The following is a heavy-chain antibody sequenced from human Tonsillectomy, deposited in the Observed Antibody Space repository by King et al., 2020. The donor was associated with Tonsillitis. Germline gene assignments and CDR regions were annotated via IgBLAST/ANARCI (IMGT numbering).Heavy chain of an antibody. J-gene: IGHJ4*02. Sequence: QLVQSGAEVKQPGSSLKLSCKASGGTFSSYCISWVRQAPGKGLEWMGGIIPIFSTANYAQKVQGRVTITADESTSTAYMELSSLRSEDTAVYYCARGQRRLYYYDSSAFYSRVYWGQGTLVAVPS. CDR2: IIPIFSTA. CDR3: ARGQRRLYYYDSSAFYSRVY. CDR1: GGTFSSYC. D-gene: IGHD3-22*01. V-gene: IGHV1-69*12.